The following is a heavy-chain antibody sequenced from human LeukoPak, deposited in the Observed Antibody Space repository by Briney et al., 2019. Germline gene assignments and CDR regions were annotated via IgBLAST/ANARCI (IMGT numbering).Heavy chain of an antibody. CDR1: GGSISSGSYY. V-gene: IGHV4-61*10. CDR2: INHRGST. Sequence: SETLSLTCTVSGGSISSGSYYWSWIRQPAGKGLEWIGEINHRGSTNYNPSLKSRITISVDTSKNQFSLKLSSVTAADTAVYYCAIYYYYYYMDVWGKGTTVTVS. J-gene: IGHJ6*03. CDR3: AIYYYYYYMDV.